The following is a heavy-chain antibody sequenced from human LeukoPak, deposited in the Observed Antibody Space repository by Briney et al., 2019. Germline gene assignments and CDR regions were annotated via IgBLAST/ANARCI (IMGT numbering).Heavy chain of an antibody. V-gene: IGHV4-39*01. CDR2: IYYSGST. Sequence: PSETLSLTCTVSGGSISSSSYYWGWIRQPPGKGLEWIGSIYYSGSTYYNPSLKSRVTISVDTSKNQFSLKLSSVTAADAAVYYCARVPDPYYYDSSGYYLDYWGQGTLVTVSS. D-gene: IGHD3-22*01. J-gene: IGHJ4*02. CDR3: ARVPDPYYYDSSGYYLDY. CDR1: GGSISSSSYY.